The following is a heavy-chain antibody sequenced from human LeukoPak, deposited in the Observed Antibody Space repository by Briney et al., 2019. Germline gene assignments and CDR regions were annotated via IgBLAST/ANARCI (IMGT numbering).Heavy chain of an antibody. V-gene: IGHV3-23*01. CDR3: ARALTTLTYEGY. D-gene: IGHD1-1*01. Sequence: GGSLRLSCTASGFIFSSFAMNWVRQAPGKGLEWVSGISASGGNTNYADSVKGRFTISRDNSQNTLYLQMDSLRAEDTAVYYCARALTTLTYEGYWGQGTLVTVSS. J-gene: IGHJ4*02. CDR2: ISASGGNT. CDR1: GFIFSSFA.